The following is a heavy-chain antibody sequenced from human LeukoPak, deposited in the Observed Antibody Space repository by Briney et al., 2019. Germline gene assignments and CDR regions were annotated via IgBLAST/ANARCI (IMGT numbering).Heavy chain of an antibody. CDR3: ARVGGDRVAY. V-gene: IGHV3-53*01. J-gene: IGHJ4*02. Sequence: GGSLRLSCAASGLTVSSKYMSWVRQAPGKGLEWVSVMYNNGNTHHADSVKGRFTISRDNAKNTLYLQMNSLRPEDTAVYYCARVGGDRVAYWGQGTLVTVSS. CDR2: MYNNGNT. D-gene: IGHD4-17*01. CDR1: GLTVSSKY.